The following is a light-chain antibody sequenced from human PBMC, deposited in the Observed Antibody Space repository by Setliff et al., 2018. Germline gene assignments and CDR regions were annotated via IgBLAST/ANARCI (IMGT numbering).Light chain of an antibody. Sequence: QSVLTQPPSVFGAPGQRVTISCTGSSSNIGAGYDVHWYQQLPGTAPKLLIYGNSNRPSGVPDRFSGSKSGTSASLAITGLQAEDEADYYCQSYDSSLSGSYVFGTGTKGTVL. CDR3: QSYDSSLSGSYV. J-gene: IGLJ1*01. CDR1: SSNIGAGYD. V-gene: IGLV1-40*01. CDR2: GNS.